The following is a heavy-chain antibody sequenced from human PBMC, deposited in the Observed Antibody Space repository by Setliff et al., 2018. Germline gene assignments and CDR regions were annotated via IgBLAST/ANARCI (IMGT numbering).Heavy chain of an antibody. CDR2: IYIGGSA. CDR3: AREQWLDPPGYYYMDV. V-gene: IGHV4-4*07. D-gene: IGHD6-19*01. CDR1: GGSISSYY. Sequence: PSETLSLTCTVSGGSISSYYWSWIRQPAGKGLEWIGHIYIGGSANYNPSFKSRVTMSIDTSKNRFSLKLNSVTAADMAVYYCAREQWLDPPGYYYMDVWAKGTTVTVSS. J-gene: IGHJ6*03.